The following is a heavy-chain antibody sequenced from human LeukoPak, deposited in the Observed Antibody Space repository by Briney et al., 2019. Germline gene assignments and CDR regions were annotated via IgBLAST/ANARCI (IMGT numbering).Heavy chain of an antibody. D-gene: IGHD6-19*01. J-gene: IGHJ4*02. Sequence: PSETLSLTCTVSGDSISGYYWSWIRQPPGKGLESIGYIHYGGSTNYNPSLKSRVTISVDTSKNQFSLKLSSVTAADTAVYYCARGGLTWYSSGWFDYWGQGTLVTVSS. CDR3: ARGGLTWYSSGWFDY. V-gene: IGHV4-59*01. CDR2: IHYGGST. CDR1: GDSISGYY.